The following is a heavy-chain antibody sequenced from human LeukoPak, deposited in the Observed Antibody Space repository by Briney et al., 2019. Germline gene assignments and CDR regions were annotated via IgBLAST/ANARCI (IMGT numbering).Heavy chain of an antibody. CDR2: ISDSGGTT. V-gene: IGHV3-23*01. Sequence: GGSLKLSCAVSGITLSNYGMSWVRQAPGKGLEWVAGISDSGGTTNYADSVKGRFTISRDNPKNTLYLQMNSLRAEDTAVYFCAKRGVVIRVILVGFHKEAYYFDSWGQGALVTVSS. D-gene: IGHD3-22*01. J-gene: IGHJ4*02. CDR3: AKRGVVIRVILVGFHKEAYYFDS. CDR1: GITLSNYG.